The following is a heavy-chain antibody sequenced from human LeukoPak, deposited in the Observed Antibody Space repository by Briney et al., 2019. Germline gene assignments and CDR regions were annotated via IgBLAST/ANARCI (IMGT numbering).Heavy chain of an antibody. CDR3: ARGGPSSRYFDY. J-gene: IGHJ4*02. Sequence: SETLSLTCAVSGGSISSSNWWNWVRQPPGKGLEWIAFIYSSGSTNYSPSLKNRVTISIDTSRSQLSLNLTSVTSADTAVYYCARGGPSSRYFDYWGQGALVTVSS. D-gene: IGHD6-13*01. CDR1: GGSISSSNW. CDR2: IYSSGST. V-gene: IGHV4-4*02.